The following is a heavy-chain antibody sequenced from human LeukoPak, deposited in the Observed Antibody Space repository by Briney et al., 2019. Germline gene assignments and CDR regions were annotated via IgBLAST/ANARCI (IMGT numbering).Heavy chain of an antibody. CDR3: AKDPDYYGSESYLNY. CDR2: ISGSAGST. J-gene: IGHJ4*02. CDR1: GFTFSNFA. Sequence: GGSLRLSCAVSGFTFSNFAMSWVRQAPGRGLEWISTISGSAGSTHYADSVKGRFTISRDNSKNTLYPQMNGLRAEDTAVYYCAKDPDYYGSESYLNYWGQGTLVTVSS. D-gene: IGHD3-10*01. V-gene: IGHV3-23*01.